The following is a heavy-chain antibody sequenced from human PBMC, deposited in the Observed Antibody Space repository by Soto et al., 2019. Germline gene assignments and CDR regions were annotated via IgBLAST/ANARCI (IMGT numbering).Heavy chain of an antibody. CDR3: AGNKALAGRRYYGMDV. CDR2: VSTTETT. V-gene: IGHV4-4*07. D-gene: IGHD6-13*01. J-gene: IGHJ6*02. Sequence: QVQLQESGPGLVKPSETLSLTCSVSGVSISSYFWTWIRQPAGEGLEWIGRVSTTETTNYNPALKGRVSMSLDTAKNQFSLRLNSVTAADAAVYFCAGNKALAGRRYYGMDVWGQGTTVTVSS. CDR1: GVSISSYF.